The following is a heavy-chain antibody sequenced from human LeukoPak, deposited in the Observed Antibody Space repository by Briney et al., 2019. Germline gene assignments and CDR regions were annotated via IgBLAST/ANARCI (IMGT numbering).Heavy chain of an antibody. CDR3: ARSYSRVGFDF. CDR1: GFISSSHW. V-gene: IGHV3-7*04. CDR2: IKHDGTEQ. Sequence: GGSLRLSCAASGFISSSHWMSWVRQALEKGLEWVANIKHDGTEQYFVDSVKGRFTISRDNAKNSLFLQMNSLRAEDTAVYYCARSYSRVGFDFWGQGTLVTVSS. D-gene: IGHD6-13*01. J-gene: IGHJ4*02.